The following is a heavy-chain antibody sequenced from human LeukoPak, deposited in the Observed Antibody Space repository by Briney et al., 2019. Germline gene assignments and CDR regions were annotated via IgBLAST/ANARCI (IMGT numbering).Heavy chain of an antibody. V-gene: IGHV3-23*01. Sequence: GGSLRLSCAASGFTFSSYAMSWVRQAPGKGVEWVSAISGSGGSTYYADSVKGRFTISRDNSKNTLYLQMNSLRVEDTAVYYCARSPLTGGLKSSFDDWGQGTLVTVSS. CDR1: GFTFSSYA. D-gene: IGHD2-15*01. CDR2: ISGSGGST. J-gene: IGHJ4*02. CDR3: ARSPLTGGLKSSFDD.